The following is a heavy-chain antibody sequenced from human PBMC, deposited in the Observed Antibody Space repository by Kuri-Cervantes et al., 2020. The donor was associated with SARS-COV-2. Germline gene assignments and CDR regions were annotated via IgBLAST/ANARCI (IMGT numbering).Heavy chain of an antibody. V-gene: IGHV1-46*01. Sequence: SVQVTCKASGYTFTSYYMHWVRQAAGQGLEWMGIINPSGGSTSYAQKFQGRDTMTRDTSTSTVYMELNSLRSEDTAVFYCARGGYDRAGYFDYWGQGTLVTVSS. CDR1: GYTFTSYY. D-gene: IGHD5-12*01. CDR2: INPSGGST. J-gene: IGHJ4*02. CDR3: ARGGYDRAGYFDY.